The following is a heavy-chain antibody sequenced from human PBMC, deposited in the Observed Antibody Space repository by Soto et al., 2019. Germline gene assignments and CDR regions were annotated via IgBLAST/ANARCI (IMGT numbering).Heavy chain of an antibody. Sequence: EVQLLESGGGLVQPGGSLRLSCAASGFTFSSYAMSWVRQAPGKGLELVSAISGSGSATYDADSVKGRFTISGDNSKTPPYLQTNTLRAEDTAVFYCAKDEGVAGTLAFDAFDIWGQGKIVTVSS. J-gene: IGHJ3*02. CDR3: AKDEGVAGTLAFDAFDI. D-gene: IGHD2-15*01. CDR1: GFTFSSYA. V-gene: IGHV3-23*01. CDR2: ISGSGSAT.